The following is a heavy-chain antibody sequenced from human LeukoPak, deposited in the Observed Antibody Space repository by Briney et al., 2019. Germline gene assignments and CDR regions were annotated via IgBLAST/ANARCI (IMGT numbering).Heavy chain of an antibody. D-gene: IGHD3-22*01. CDR3: ARDWGYYYDSSGYYRLAPFDY. CDR2: INWNGGST. V-gene: IGHV3-20*04. J-gene: IGHJ4*02. Sequence: GGSLRLSCAASGFTFDAYGMSWVRHAPGKGLGWVSGINWNGGSTGYADSVKGRFTISRDNAKNSLYLQMNSLRAEDTALYYCARDWGYYYDSSGYYRLAPFDYWGQGTLVTVSS. CDR1: GFTFDAYG.